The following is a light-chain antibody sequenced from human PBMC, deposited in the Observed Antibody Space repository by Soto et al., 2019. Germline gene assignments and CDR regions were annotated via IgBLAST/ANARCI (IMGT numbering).Light chain of an antibody. CDR1: QDISSY. Sequence: DIQMTQSPSTLPASVGDRVTITCRASQDISSYLAWYQQKPGKAPTLLIYAASSLQSGVPSRFSGSGSGTDFTLTISSLQPEDFATYYCQQSYSTPRTFGQGTKVDIK. J-gene: IGKJ1*01. CDR3: QQSYSTPRT. CDR2: AAS. V-gene: IGKV1-39*01.